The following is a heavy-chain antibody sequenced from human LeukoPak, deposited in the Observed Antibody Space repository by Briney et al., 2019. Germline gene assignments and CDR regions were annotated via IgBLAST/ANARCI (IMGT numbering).Heavy chain of an antibody. D-gene: IGHD2-2*01. CDR3: ATDIVVVPAAMPGLDEFQH. CDR1: GYTLTELS. V-gene: IGHV1-24*01. J-gene: IGHJ1*01. Sequence: GASVKVSCKVSGYTLTELSMHWVRQAPGKGLEWMGGFDPEDGETIYAQKFQGRVTMTEGTSTDTAYMELSSLRSEDTAVYYCATDIVVVPAAMPGLDEFQHWGQGTLVTVSS. CDR2: FDPEDGET.